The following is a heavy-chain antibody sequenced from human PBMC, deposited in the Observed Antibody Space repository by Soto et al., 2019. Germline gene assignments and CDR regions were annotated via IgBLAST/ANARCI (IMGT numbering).Heavy chain of an antibody. D-gene: IGHD3-22*01. V-gene: IGHV1-69*01. CDR1: GGLFSSYA. CDR3: ARGGSGYVWFNEF. CDR2: IIPGFDTG. J-gene: IGHJ4*02. Sequence: QEQLVQSGAEVKKSGSSVKVSCKDTGGLFSSYAVSWVRQAPGQGLEWMGGIIPGFDTGYYAQKFQGRVTITAAESTNTAYMELRSLRSEDTAMYYCARGGSGYVWFNEFWGQGTLVTVSS.